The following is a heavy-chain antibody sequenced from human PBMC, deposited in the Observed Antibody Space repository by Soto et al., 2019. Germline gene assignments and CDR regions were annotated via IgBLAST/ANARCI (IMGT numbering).Heavy chain of an antibody. D-gene: IGHD1-26*01. Sequence: PGGSLTLSCTASGFSFSDYDMHWVPQAPGKGLEWVSTIGAAMDPYYTGSVKHRFTISRENARNSMFLQMNSVTVGDTAVYYCARACTGRLPRGADYYYALDVWGQGIMVTVSS. J-gene: IGHJ6*02. CDR1: GFSFSDYD. CDR2: IGAAMDP. CDR3: ARACTGRLPRGADYYYALDV. V-gene: IGHV3-13*05.